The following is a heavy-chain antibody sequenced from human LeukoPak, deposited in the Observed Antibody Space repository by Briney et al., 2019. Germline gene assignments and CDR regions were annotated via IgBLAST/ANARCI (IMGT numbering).Heavy chain of an antibody. CDR2: IKSKTVGGTT. Sequence: GGSLRLSCAASGFTFSNAWMTWVRQAPGKGLEWVGRIKSKTVGGTTDYAAPVKGRFTISRDDSKDTLYLQMNSLRTEDTAVYYCTAGVGLTDNDYWGQGTLVTVSS. CDR3: TAGVGLTDNDY. V-gene: IGHV3-15*01. D-gene: IGHD1-14*01. CDR1: GFTFSNAW. J-gene: IGHJ4*02.